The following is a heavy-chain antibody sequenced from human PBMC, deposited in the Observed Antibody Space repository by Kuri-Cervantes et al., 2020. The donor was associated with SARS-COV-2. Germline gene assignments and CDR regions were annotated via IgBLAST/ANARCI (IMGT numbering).Heavy chain of an antibody. V-gene: IGHV3-9*01. CDR2: ISWNSGSI. CDR1: GFTFSSYG. Sequence: SLKISCAASGFTFSSYGMHWVRQAPGKGLEWVSGISWNSGSIGYADSVKGRFTISRDNAKNSLYLQMNSLRPEDTAVYYCAKVETASLDYWGQGTLVTVSS. J-gene: IGHJ4*02. CDR3: AKVETASLDY. D-gene: IGHD3-3*01.